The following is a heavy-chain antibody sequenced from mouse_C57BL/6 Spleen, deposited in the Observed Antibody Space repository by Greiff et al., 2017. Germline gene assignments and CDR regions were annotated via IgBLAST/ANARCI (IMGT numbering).Heavy chain of an antibody. Sequence: QVQLQQSGAELAKPGASVKLSCKASGYTFTSYWLHWVKQRPGQGLEWIGYINPSSGYTKYNQKFKDKATLTADKSSSTAYMQLSSLTYEDSAVYYCARSGGDSNYRFYYAMDYWGQGTSVTVSS. V-gene: IGHV1-7*01. J-gene: IGHJ4*01. D-gene: IGHD2-5*01. CDR3: ARSGGDSNYRFYYAMDY. CDR2: INPSSGYT. CDR1: GYTFTSYW.